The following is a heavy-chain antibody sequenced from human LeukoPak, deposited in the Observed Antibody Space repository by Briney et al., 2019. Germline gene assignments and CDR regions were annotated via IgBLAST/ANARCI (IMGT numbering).Heavy chain of an antibody. J-gene: IGHJ4*02. CDR3: ARDGDGYKRKFFDY. CDR2: IHIYRGNT. D-gene: IGHD5-24*01. CDR1: GYSSTNYG. V-gene: IGHV1-18*01. Sequence: ASVKVSCKASGYSSTNYGISWVRQAPGQGLEWMGWIHIYRGNTNYAQKFQGRVTMTTDTSTSTVYMEVRGLRSDDTAMYYCARDGDGYKRKFFDYWGQGTLVTVSS.